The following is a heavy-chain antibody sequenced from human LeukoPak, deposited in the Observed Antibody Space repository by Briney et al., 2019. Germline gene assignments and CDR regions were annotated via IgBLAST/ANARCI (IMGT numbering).Heavy chain of an antibody. CDR2: ISGSGGST. CDR1: GFTFSSYA. J-gene: IGHJ4*02. V-gene: IGHV3-23*01. D-gene: IGHD3-22*01. CDR3: AKDGGGIRGYYDSSGYFDY. Sequence: GGSLRLSCAASGFTFSSYAMSWVRQAPGKGLEWVSAISGSGGSTYYADSVKGRFTISRDNSKNTLYLQMNSLRAEDTAVYYCAKDGGGIRGYYDSSGYFDYWGQGTLVTVSS.